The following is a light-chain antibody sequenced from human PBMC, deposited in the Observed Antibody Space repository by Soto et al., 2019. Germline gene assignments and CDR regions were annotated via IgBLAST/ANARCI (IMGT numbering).Light chain of an antibody. CDR2: DAS. Sequence: DIQMTQSPSTLSASVGDRVTITCRASQNIGRGLAWYKRKPGKAPNLLIYDASTMESGVPSRFSGSGSGTEFILTISSLQPDDFATYYCQHYSLVWSFGQGTKVEV. CDR1: QNIGRG. V-gene: IGKV1-5*01. J-gene: IGKJ1*01. CDR3: QHYSLVWS.